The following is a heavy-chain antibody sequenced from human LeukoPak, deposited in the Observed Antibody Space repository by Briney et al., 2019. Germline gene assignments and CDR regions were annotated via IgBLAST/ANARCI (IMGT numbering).Heavy chain of an antibody. Sequence: SETLSLTCTVSGGSISSSSYYWGWIRQPPGTGLEWIGSIYYSGSTYYNPSLKSRVTISVDTSKNQFSLRLNSMTAADTAVYYCARVLRAASWRSYDYWGQGSLVTVSS. CDR1: GGSISSSSYY. D-gene: IGHD5-18*01. J-gene: IGHJ4*02. CDR3: ARVLRAASWRSYDY. V-gene: IGHV4-39*07. CDR2: IYYSGST.